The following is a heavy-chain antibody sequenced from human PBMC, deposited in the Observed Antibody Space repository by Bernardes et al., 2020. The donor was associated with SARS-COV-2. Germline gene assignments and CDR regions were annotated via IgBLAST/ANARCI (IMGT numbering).Heavy chain of an antibody. CDR1: GFTFSNAW. Sequence: GGSLRLSCAASGFTFSNAWMNWVRQAPGKGLEWVGHIKGKTDGGTTDYAAPVKGRFTISGDDSKNTMYLQMNSLKTEDTAVYYCTTGAEIYYDSSGFSYYFDFWGQGTLVTVSS. V-gene: IGHV3-15*07. CDR2: IKGKTDGGTT. J-gene: IGHJ4*02. D-gene: IGHD3-22*01. CDR3: TTGAEIYYDSSGFSYYFDF.